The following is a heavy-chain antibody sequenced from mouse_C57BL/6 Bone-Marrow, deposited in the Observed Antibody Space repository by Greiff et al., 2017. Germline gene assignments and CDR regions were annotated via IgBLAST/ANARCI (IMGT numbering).Heavy chain of an antibody. CDR2: INPNNGGT. Sequence: VQLQQSGPELVKPGASVKISCKASGYTFTDYYMTWVKQSHGKSLEWIGDINPNNGGTSYNQKFKGKATLTVDKSSSTAYMELRSLTSEDSAVYYCARDGYYGSSYGYFDVWGTGTTVTVSS. V-gene: IGHV1-26*01. J-gene: IGHJ1*03. D-gene: IGHD1-1*01. CDR3: ARDGYYGSSYGYFDV. CDR1: GYTFTDYY.